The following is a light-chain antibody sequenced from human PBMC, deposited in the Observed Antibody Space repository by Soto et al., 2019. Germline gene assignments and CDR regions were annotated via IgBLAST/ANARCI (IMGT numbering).Light chain of an antibody. CDR3: QQSFTIPYT. V-gene: IGKV1-39*01. CDR1: QSVRTY. CDR2: GAS. Sequence: DIQMTQSPSSLSASVGDRVTITCRASQSVRTYLNWYQRKPGKAPKVLIYGASALQSGVPSRFSGSGSGRDFILTVSSLQPEDFAPYYCQQSFTIPYTFGQGTKLEIK. J-gene: IGKJ2*01.